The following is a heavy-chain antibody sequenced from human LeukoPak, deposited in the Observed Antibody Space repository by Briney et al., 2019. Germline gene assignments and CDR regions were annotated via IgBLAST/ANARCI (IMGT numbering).Heavy chain of an antibody. D-gene: IGHD6-13*01. CDR2: IYSGGST. J-gene: IGHJ4*02. Sequence: GGSLRLSCAASGFTVSSNYMSWVRQAPGKGLEWVSVIYSGGSTYYADSVKGRFTISRDNSKNTLYLQMSRLRAEDTAVYYCAKDDSSSWSTFDYWGQGTLVTVSS. CDR1: GFTVSSNY. CDR3: AKDDSSSWSTFDY. V-gene: IGHV3-66*01.